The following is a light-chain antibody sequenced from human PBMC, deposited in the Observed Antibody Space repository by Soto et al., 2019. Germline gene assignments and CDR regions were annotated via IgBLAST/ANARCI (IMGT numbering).Light chain of an antibody. CDR3: HQTRRAPRT. J-gene: IGKJ2*01. CDR2: SAA. CDR1: QPISSY. Sequence: DVPMTQPTASLSASVGDRVSITCRASQPISSYLNWYQHKLGKDPTLLIYSAANLQGGVPSRFSGSGSGTNFTLGIIRLELDDFATYYCHQTRRAPRTFGPGTKLEIK. V-gene: IGKV1-39*01.